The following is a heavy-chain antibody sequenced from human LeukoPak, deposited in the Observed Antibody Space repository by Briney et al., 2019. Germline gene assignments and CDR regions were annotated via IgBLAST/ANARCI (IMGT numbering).Heavy chain of an antibody. J-gene: IGHJ4*02. CDR3: ARAFQSLGGLSLPDY. V-gene: IGHV7-4-1*02. D-gene: IGHD3-16*02. CDR1: GYTFTNYA. CDR2: IHPSTGNP. Sequence: GASVKVSCKASGYTFTNYAMNWVRQAPGQGLEWMGWIHPSTGNPTYAQGFTGRFVFSLDTSVSTTYLQISSLKAEDTAVYFCARAFQSLGGLSLPDYWGQGILVTVSS.